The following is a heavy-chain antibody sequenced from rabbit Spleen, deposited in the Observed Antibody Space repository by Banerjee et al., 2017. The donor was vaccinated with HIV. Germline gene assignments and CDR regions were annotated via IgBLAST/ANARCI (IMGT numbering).Heavy chain of an antibody. V-gene: IGHV1S45*01. J-gene: IGHJ4*01. CDR1: GFSFSNKAV. CDR3: ARDRGVDYTYGYAGNTYASPFNL. Sequence: QEQLVESGGGLVKPGASLTLTCKASGFSFSNKAVMCWVRQAPGKGLEWIACINAVTGKAVYASWAKGRFTISKTSSTTVTAQMTSLTAADTATYFCARDRGVDYTYGYAGNTYASPFNLWGQGTLVTVS. D-gene: IGHD6-1*01. CDR2: INAVTGKA.